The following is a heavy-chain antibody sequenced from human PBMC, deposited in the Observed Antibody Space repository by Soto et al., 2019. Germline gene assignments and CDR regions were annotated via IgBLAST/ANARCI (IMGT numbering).Heavy chain of an antibody. CDR3: AREAGYYYDSSGSNFDY. Sequence: PSETLSLTCTVSGGSISSGGYYWSWIRQHPGKGLEWIGYIYYSGSTYYNPSLKSRVTISVDTSKNQFSLKMSSVTAADTAVYYCAREAGYYYDSSGSNFDYWGQGTLVTVPS. J-gene: IGHJ4*02. V-gene: IGHV4-31*03. CDR1: GGSISSGGYY. CDR2: IYYSGST. D-gene: IGHD3-22*01.